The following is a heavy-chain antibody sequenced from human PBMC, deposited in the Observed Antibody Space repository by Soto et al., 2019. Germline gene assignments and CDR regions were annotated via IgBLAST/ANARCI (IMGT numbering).Heavy chain of an antibody. CDR1: GGSVSSGSYY. CDR2: IYYSGST. V-gene: IGHV4-61*01. Sequence: ETLSLTCTVSGGSVSSGSYYWSWIRQPPGKGLEWIGYIYYSGSTNYNPSLKSRVTISVDTSKNQFSLKLSSVTAADTAVYYCARDENSSGFYWFDPWGQGTLVTVSS. J-gene: IGHJ5*02. D-gene: IGHD3-22*01. CDR3: ARDENSSGFYWFDP.